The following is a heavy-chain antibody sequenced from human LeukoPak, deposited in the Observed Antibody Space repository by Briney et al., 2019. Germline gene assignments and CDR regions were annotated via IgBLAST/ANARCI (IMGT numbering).Heavy chain of an antibody. CDR3: AREYSGYEKFDY. V-gene: IGHV4-4*08. Sequence: SETLSLTCTVSGGSISGSYWSWIRQPPGKGLEWIAYMYNSGSTNYNPSLKSRVTISIDTSKNQFSLKLSSVTAADTAVYYCAREYSGYEKFDYWGQGTLVTVSS. J-gene: IGHJ4*02. CDR1: GGSISGSY. CDR2: MYNSGST. D-gene: IGHD5-12*01.